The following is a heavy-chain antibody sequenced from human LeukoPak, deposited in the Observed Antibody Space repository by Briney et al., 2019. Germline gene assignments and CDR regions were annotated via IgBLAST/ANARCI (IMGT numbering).Heavy chain of an antibody. CDR2: IIPIFGTA. CDR1: GGTFISYA. D-gene: IGHD3-10*01. J-gene: IGHJ4*02. Sequence: GASVKVSCKASGGTFISYAISWVRQAPGQGLEWMGGIIPIFGTADYAQKFQGRATITADESTSTAYMELSSLRSEDTAVYYCARGPESDSGSYYLSYWGQGTLVTVSS. V-gene: IGHV1-69*13. CDR3: ARGPESDSGSYYLSY.